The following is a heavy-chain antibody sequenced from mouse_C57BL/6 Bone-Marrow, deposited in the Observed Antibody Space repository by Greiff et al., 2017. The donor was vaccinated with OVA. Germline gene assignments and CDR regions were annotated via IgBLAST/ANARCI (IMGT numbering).Heavy chain of an antibody. CDR3: ARGYGSSYEDY. J-gene: IGHJ4*01. D-gene: IGHD1-1*01. Sequence: EVNVVESGGGLVKPGGSLKLSCAASGFTFSSYAMSWVRQTPEKRLEWVATISDGGSYTYYPDNVKGRFTISRDNAKNNLYLQMSHLKSEDTAMYYCARGYGSSYEDYWGQGTSVTVSS. CDR2: ISDGGSYT. CDR1: GFTFSSYA. V-gene: IGHV5-4*03.